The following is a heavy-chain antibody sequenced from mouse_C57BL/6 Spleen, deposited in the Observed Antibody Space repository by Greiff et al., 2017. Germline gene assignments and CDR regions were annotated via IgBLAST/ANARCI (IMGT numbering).Heavy chain of an antibody. Sequence: VQLQQSGAELVKPGASVKISCKASGYAFSSYWMNWVKQRPGTGLERIGQIYPGDGDTNYNGKFKGKATLTADKSSSTAYMQLSSLTSEDSAVYFCARKLITTVVFDYWGQGTTLTVSS. V-gene: IGHV1-80*01. CDR2: IYPGDGDT. CDR3: ARKLITTVVFDY. J-gene: IGHJ2*01. CDR1: GYAFSSYW. D-gene: IGHD1-1*01.